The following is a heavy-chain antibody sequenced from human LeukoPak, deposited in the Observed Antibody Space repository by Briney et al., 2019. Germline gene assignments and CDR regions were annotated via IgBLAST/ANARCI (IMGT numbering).Heavy chain of an antibody. CDR3: ARDFTPEWFDIH. D-gene: IGHD3-3*01. CDR1: GLAFSSYP. V-gene: IGHV3-30*04. Sequence: GGSLRLSCVASGLAFSSYPMHWVRQAPGKGLEWVGVISYDGSDEYYTDSVKGRFTISRDNSKNTVYLQMNSLRADDTAVYYYARDFTPEWFDIHWGQGTLVTVS. CDR2: ISYDGSDE. J-gene: IGHJ4*02.